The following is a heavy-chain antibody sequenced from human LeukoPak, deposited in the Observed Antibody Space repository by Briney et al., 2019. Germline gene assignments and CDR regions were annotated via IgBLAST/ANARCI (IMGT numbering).Heavy chain of an antibody. V-gene: IGHV3-30-3*01. CDR3: ARDSDYGFDQ. Sequence: GGSLRLSCAASGFTFSNYAMNWVRQAPGKGLEWVAVILYDGSNEFYTESVKGRFTISRDNSKNTLSLQMNSLRPEDTAVYYCARDSDYGFDQWGQGTLVTVSS. D-gene: IGHD4/OR15-4a*01. CDR1: GFTFSNYA. J-gene: IGHJ4*02. CDR2: ILYDGSNE.